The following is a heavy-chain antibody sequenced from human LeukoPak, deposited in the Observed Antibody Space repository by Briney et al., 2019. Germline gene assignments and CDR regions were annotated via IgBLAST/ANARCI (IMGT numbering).Heavy chain of an antibody. J-gene: IGHJ4*02. CDR3: ARDAADCSSTSCPRYYFDY. Sequence: APVKVSCKASGYTFTGYYMHWVRQAPGQGLEWMGWINPNSGGTNYAQKFQGRVTMTRDTSISTAYMELSRLRSDDTAVYYCARDAADCSSTSCPRYYFDYWGQGTLVTVSS. D-gene: IGHD2-2*01. V-gene: IGHV1-2*02. CDR2: INPNSGGT. CDR1: GYTFTGYY.